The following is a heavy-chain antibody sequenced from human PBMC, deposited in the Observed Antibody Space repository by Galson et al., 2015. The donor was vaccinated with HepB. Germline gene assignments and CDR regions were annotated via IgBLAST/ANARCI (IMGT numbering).Heavy chain of an antibody. CDR2: INPSGGST. D-gene: IGHD3-10*01. V-gene: IGHV1-46*04. J-gene: IGHJ6*02. Sequence: SVKVSCKASGNTFTSYYMHWVRQAPGQGLEWMGIINPSGGSTSYAQKLQGRVTMTRDTSTSTVYMELSSLRSEDTAVYYCARDPYMVRGVSGMDVWGQGTTVTVSS. CDR3: ARDPYMVRGVSGMDV. CDR1: GNTFTSYY.